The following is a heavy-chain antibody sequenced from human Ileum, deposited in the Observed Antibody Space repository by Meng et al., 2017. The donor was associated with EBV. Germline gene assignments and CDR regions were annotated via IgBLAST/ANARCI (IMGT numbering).Heavy chain of an antibody. V-gene: IGHV4-39*01. CDR3: ARRYYGVPFDN. CDR2: IYYSGST. J-gene: IGHJ4*02. Sequence: LQLPESGPGLVKPSETLSLTCAVSGDSISSSNPWWGWIRQPPGKGLEWVGTIYYSGSTFYNPSLKSRVTISLDTSKNQFSLKVSSVTAADTAVYYCARRYYGVPFDNWGQGTLVTVSS. D-gene: IGHD3-3*01. CDR1: GDSISSSNPW.